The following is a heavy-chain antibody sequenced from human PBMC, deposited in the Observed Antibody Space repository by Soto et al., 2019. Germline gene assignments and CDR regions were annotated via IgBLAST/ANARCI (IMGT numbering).Heavy chain of an antibody. CDR3: AHSPPATVTTRPDDYFDY. D-gene: IGHD4-17*01. CDR2: IYWNDDK. J-gene: IGHJ4*02. Sequence: SGPTLVNPTQTLTLTCTFSGFSLSTSGVGVGWIRQPPGKALEWLALIYWNDDKRYSPSLKSRLTITKDTSKNQVVLTVTNMDPVDTATYYCAHSPPATVTTRPDDYFDYWGQGTLVTVSS. CDR1: GFSLSTSGVG. V-gene: IGHV2-5*01.